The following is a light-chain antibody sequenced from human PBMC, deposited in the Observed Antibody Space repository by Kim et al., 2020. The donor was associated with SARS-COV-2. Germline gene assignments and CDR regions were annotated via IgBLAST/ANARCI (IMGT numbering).Light chain of an antibody. J-gene: IGKJ5*01. V-gene: IGKV1-9*01. CDR2: AAS. CDR3: QQLNTYPRVT. CDR1: QGIGSY. Sequence: SVGDRVTITCRASQGIGSYLAWYQQNPGKAPKLLIYAASTLQNGVPSRFSGSGSGTEFTLTISSLQPEDFATYYCQQLNTYPRVTFGLGTRLEIK.